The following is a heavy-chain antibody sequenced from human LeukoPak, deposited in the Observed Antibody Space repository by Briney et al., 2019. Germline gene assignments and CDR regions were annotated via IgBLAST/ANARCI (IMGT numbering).Heavy chain of an antibody. Sequence: SVTLSLTCTVSGGSISSYYWSWIRQPAGKGLEWIGRVYISGSTNYNPSLKSRVTMSVDTSKNQFSLKLSSVTAADTAVYYCARGGPYDSGSFYFDYWGQGTLVTVSS. V-gene: IGHV4-4*07. CDR3: ARGGPYDSGSFYFDY. CDR1: GGSISSYY. CDR2: VYISGST. J-gene: IGHJ4*02. D-gene: IGHD1-26*01.